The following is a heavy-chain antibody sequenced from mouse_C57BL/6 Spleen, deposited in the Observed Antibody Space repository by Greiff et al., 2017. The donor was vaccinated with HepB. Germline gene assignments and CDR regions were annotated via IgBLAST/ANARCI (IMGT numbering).Heavy chain of an antibody. Sequence: EVQLVESGGGLVQPGGSLSLSCAASGFTFTDYYMSWVRQPPGKALEWLGFIRNKANGYTTEYSASVKGRFTISRDNSQSILYLQMNALRAEDSATYYCERYFTTVVASYWYFDVWGTGTTVTVSS. D-gene: IGHD1-1*01. CDR1: GFTFTDYY. CDR2: IRNKANGYTT. V-gene: IGHV7-3*01. J-gene: IGHJ1*03. CDR3: ERYFTTVVASYWYFDV.